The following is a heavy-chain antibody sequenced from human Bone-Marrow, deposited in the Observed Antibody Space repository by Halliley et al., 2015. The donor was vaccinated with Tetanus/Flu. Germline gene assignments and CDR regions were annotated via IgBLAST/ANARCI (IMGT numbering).Heavy chain of an antibody. CDR3: AKHGAGSSVAFEI. J-gene: IGHJ3*02. CDR2: IDPRDSYT. V-gene: IGHV5-10-1*01. D-gene: IGHD6-13*01. Sequence: WVGRIDPRDSYTKYSPSFQGPVPISGENSISTAYRQWSSLRASDTATYYCAKHGAGSSVAFEIWGQGTVVTVSS.